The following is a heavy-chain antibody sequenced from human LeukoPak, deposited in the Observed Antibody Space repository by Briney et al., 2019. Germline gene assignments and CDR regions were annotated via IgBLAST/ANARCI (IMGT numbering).Heavy chain of an antibody. J-gene: IGHJ4*02. Sequence: PGGSLRLSCAASGFTFSSYSMSWVRQAPGKGLEWVSSISSSSSYLYYADSVKGRFTIPRDNSKNTLYLQMNSLRAEDTAVYYCAQLWFEGAIDDYWGQGTLVTVSS. CDR1: GFTFSSYS. V-gene: IGHV3-21*04. D-gene: IGHD3-10*01. CDR2: ISSSSSYL. CDR3: AQLWFEGAIDDY.